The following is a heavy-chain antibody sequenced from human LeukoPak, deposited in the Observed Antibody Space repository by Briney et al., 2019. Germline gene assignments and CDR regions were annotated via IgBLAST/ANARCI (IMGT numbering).Heavy chain of an antibody. CDR3: ACDYGGNPLDY. CDR1: GYTFTGYY. Sequence: GASVKVSCKASGYTFTGYYMHWVRQAPGQALEWMGRINPNSGGTNYAQKFQGRVTMTRDTSISTAYMELSRLRSDDTAVYYCACDYGGNPLDYWGQGTLVTVSS. J-gene: IGHJ4*02. V-gene: IGHV1-2*06. CDR2: INPNSGGT. D-gene: IGHD4-23*01.